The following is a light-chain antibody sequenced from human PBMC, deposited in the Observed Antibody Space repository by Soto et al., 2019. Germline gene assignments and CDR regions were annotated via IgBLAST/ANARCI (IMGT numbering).Light chain of an antibody. Sequence: EIVLTQSPGTLSLSPGERATLSCRASQSVSSSSLAWYQQKPGQAPRLLIYGSSSRATGIPDRFSGSGSGTDFTLTISRLEPEDFEVYYCQQYGSSATFGQGTRLEIK. CDR3: QQYGSSAT. J-gene: IGKJ5*01. CDR2: GSS. CDR1: QSVSSSS. V-gene: IGKV3-20*01.